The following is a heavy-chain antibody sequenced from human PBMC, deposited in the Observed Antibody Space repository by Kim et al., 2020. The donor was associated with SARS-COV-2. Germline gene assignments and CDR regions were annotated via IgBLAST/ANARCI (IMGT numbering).Heavy chain of an antibody. CDR1: GGTFSSYA. J-gene: IGHJ4*02. CDR2: IIPIFGTA. Sequence: SVKVSCKASGGTFSSYAISWVRQAPGQGLEWMGGIIPIFGTANYAQKFQGRVTITADESTSTAYMELSSLRSEDTAVYYCARALKRGLGFDYWGQGTLVTVSS. D-gene: IGHD6-19*01. CDR3: ARALKRGLGFDY. V-gene: IGHV1-69*13.